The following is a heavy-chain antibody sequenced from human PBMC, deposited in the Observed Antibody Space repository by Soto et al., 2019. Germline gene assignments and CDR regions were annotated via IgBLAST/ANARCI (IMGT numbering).Heavy chain of an antibody. Sequence: PSETLSLTCAVYGGSFSGYYWSWIRQPPGKGLEWIGEINHSGSTNYNPSLKSRVTISVDTSKNQFSLKLSSVTAADTAVYYCARGPREVIVVVPAAPDIVATLPFDYWGQGTLVTVSS. CDR3: ARGPREVIVVVPAAPDIVATLPFDY. CDR1: GGSFSGYY. V-gene: IGHV4-34*01. J-gene: IGHJ4*02. D-gene: IGHD2-2*01. CDR2: INHSGST.